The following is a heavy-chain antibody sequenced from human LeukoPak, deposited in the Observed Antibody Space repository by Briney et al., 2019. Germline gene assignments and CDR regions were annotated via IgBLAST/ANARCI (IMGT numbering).Heavy chain of an antibody. CDR3: AKDLGRDY. CDR2: ISNDGTNK. J-gene: IGHJ4*02. Sequence: GGSLRLSCAASGFTFSTYAMNWVRQAPGQGLEWVALISNDGTNKYYADSVKGRFTISRDNSKNTLYLQMNSLRVEDTAVYYCAKDLGRDYWGQGTLVTVSS. CDR1: GFTFSTYA. V-gene: IGHV3-30-3*01.